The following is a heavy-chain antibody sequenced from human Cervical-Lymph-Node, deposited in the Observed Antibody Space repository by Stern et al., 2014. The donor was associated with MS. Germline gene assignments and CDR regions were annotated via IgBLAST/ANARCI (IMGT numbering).Heavy chain of an antibody. CDR2: FDPEDGET. CDR3: AKDRGVK. V-gene: IGHV1-24*01. Sequence: QVQLVQSGAEVKKPGASVTVSCNVAGHPLSELAMHWLRQLPTRGLEWMGQFDPEDGETVYAQQFQGRLSMTEETSTGTAYMTLTALRSEDTAVYYCAKDRGVKGGPGPLVTVSS. J-gene: IGHJ4*02. D-gene: IGHD3-10*01. CDR1: GHPLSELA.